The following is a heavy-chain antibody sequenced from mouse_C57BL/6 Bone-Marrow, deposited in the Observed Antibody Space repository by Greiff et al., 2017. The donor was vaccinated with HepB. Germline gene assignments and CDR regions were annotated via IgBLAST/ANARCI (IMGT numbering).Heavy chain of an antibody. D-gene: IGHD4-1*01. Sequence: EVKLQESGPELVKPGASVKMSCKASGYTFTDYNMHWVKQSHGKSLEWIGYINPNNGGTSYNQKFKGKATLTVNKSSSTAYMELRSLTSEDSAVYYCAELTGTCFDYWGQGTTLTVSS. V-gene: IGHV1-22*01. CDR3: AELTGTCFDY. J-gene: IGHJ2*01. CDR1: GYTFTDYN. CDR2: INPNNGGT.